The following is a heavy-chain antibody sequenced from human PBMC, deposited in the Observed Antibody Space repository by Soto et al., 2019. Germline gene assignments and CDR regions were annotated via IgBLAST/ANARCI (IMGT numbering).Heavy chain of an antibody. CDR1: VYTFTSYY. CDR3: ARAPEESGNSGSWFDP. J-gene: IGHJ5*02. V-gene: IGHV1-46*01. Sequence: ASVTVSCEASVYTFTSYYIQWVRQAPGQGLEWMGIINPSGGSTSYAQKFQGRVTMTRDTSTSTVYMELSSLRSGDTAVYYCARAPEESGNSGSWFDPWGQGTLVTVSS. CDR2: INPSGGST. D-gene: IGHD3-3*01.